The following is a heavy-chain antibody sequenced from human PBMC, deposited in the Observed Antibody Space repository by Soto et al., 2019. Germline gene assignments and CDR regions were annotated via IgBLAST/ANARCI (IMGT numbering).Heavy chain of an antibody. CDR2: ISWSSVTF. J-gene: IGHJ4*02. D-gene: IGHD5-12*01. Sequence: VQLMESGGGLVQPGGSLRLPCAVSGFTFNNHAMHWVRRAPGKGLEWVSGISWSSVTFGYADSVKGRFTISRDNAKNSLFLEMNSLRPEDTAFYYCARDHDEDFGYDLDYFDYWGQGTLVTVSS. CDR1: GFTFNNHA. CDR3: ARDHDEDFGYDLDYFDY. V-gene: IGHV3-9*01.